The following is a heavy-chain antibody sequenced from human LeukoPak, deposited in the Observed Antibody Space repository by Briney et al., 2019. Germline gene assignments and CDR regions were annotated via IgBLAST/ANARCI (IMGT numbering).Heavy chain of an antibody. V-gene: IGHV1-2*06. CDR3: AREKYDGKSWDS. CDR1: GYAFTGYY. Sequence: ASVKVSCTASGYAFTGYYIHWVRQAPGQGLGWMGRINPNSGGTNYAQNFQGRVTMTRDTSISTAYMELTRLRSDDTAVYYCAREKYDGKSWDSWGQGTLVTVSS. CDR2: INPNSGGT. D-gene: IGHD4-23*01. J-gene: IGHJ4*02.